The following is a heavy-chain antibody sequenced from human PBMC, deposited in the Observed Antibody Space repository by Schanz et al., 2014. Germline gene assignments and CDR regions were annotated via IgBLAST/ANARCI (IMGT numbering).Heavy chain of an antibody. CDR3: AKAEYDILSDSYSRLDP. J-gene: IGHJ5*02. V-gene: IGHV1-18*01. D-gene: IGHD3-9*01. CDR1: GYTFTTYA. CDR2: ISVYTGNT. Sequence: QVQLVQSGAELKKPGASVRVSCKASGYTFTTYAMSWVRQAPGQGLEWVGWISVYTGNTKYGQKVQGRVTMTADTSTNTAYMKLRSLRSDDTAVYYCAKAEYDILSDSYSRLDPWGQGTLVTVSS.